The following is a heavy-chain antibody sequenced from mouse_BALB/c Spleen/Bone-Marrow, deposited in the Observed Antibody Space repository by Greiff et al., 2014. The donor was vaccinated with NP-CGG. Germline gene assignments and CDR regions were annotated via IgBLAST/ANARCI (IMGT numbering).Heavy chain of an antibody. J-gene: IGHJ4*01. CDR3: ARDRRITTATYAMGY. V-gene: IGHV5-4*02. D-gene: IGHD1-2*01. CDR2: ISDGGSYT. Sequence: EVKLVESGGGLVKPGGSLKLSCAASGFTFSDYYMYWVRQTPEKRLEWVATISDGGSYTYYPDSVKGRFTISRDNAKNNLYLQMSSLKSEDTAMYYCARDRRITTATYAMGYWGQGTSVTVSS. CDR1: GFTFSDYY.